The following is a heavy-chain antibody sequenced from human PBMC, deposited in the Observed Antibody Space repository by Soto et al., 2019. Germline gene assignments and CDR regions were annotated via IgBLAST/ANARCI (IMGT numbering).Heavy chain of an antibody. V-gene: IGHV4-39*01. D-gene: IGHD1-26*01. CDR3: ARFPHILGSYGYLV. CDR1: GGSICSSSYY. Sequence: SETLSLTCTVSGGSICSSSYYWGWIRQPPGKGLEWIGSIYYSGSTYYNPSLKSGVIISVDTSKNQFSLKLSSVTAADTVVYFCARFPHILGSYGYLVWGQGSLVPVSS. CDR2: IYYSGST. J-gene: IGHJ4*02.